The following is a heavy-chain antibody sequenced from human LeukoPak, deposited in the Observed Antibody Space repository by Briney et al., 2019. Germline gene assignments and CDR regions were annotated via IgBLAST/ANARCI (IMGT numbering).Heavy chain of an antibody. V-gene: IGHV4-31*03. CDR1: GGSISSGDYF. CDR3: ARRGTGRWFDP. J-gene: IGHJ5*02. D-gene: IGHD3-10*01. Sequence: SETLSLTCTVSGGSISSGDYFWGWIRQHPGKGLEWIGYIYYSGSTYYNPSLKSRVTISVDTSKNQFSLMLNSVTAADTAMYYCARRGTGRWFDPWGQGTRVTVSS. CDR2: IYYSGST.